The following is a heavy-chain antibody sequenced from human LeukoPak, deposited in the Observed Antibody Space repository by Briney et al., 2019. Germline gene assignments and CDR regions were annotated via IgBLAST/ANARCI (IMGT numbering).Heavy chain of an antibody. CDR1: GFTFNTFN. Sequence: SGGSLRLSCAASGFTFNTFNMNWVRQAPGKGLEWVSSITSGGDYIYYADSVKGRFTTSRDNAKNSLSLQLNSLQASDTAMYYCVRRGDTRWFDPWGQGTLVIVSS. J-gene: IGHJ5*02. CDR3: VRRGDTRWFDP. D-gene: IGHD5-18*01. CDR2: ITSGGDYI. V-gene: IGHV3-21*04.